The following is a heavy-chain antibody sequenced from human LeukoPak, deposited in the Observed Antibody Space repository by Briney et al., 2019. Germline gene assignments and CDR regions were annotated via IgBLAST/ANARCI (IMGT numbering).Heavy chain of an antibody. CDR3: ARDKVGTGPTHLDY. D-gene: IGHD1-26*01. V-gene: IGHV3-53*01. CDR1: EVTVTSIY. J-gene: IGHJ4*02. Sequence: GGSLRLSCAASEVTVTSIYMSWVRQAPGKGLQWVSVIYPGGDIYYADSVKGRFIISRDNSMNSLYLEMNSLRAEDTALYYCARDKVGTGPTHLDYWGQGALVTVSS. CDR2: IYPGGDI.